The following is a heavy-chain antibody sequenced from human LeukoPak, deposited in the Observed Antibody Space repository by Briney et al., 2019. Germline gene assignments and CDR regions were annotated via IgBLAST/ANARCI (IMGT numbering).Heavy chain of an antibody. CDR3: ATVSSYTYDNGGFYFDF. D-gene: IGHD3-22*01. CDR1: GSTFAELS. J-gene: IGHJ4*02. V-gene: IGHV1-24*01. Sequence: ASVKVSCTVSGSTFAELSMHWVRQAPGKGLEWMGGFDPKDGQATYAQKFRGRVTVTEDTSTDTAYMDLSSLRSEDTAVYYCATVSSYTYDNGGFYFDFWGQGTLVTVSS. CDR2: FDPKDGQA.